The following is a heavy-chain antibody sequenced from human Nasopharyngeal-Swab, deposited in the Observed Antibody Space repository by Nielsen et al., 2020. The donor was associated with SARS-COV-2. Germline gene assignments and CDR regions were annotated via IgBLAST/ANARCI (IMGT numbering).Heavy chain of an antibody. CDR2: IYYSGST. CDR3: AAYMMPTVVT. Sequence: WIRQPPGKGLEWIGYIYYSGSTNYNPSLKSRVTISVDTSKNQFSLKLSSVTAADTAVYYCAAYMMPTVVTWGQGTLVTVSS. V-gene: IGHV4-59*08. J-gene: IGHJ5*02. D-gene: IGHD4-23*01.